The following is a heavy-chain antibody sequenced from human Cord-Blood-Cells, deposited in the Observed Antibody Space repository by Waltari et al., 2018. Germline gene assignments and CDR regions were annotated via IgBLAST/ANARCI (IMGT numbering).Heavy chain of an antibody. CDR1: GGTFSSYA. Sequence: QVQLVQSGAEVKKPGSSVKVSCKASGGTFSSYAISWVRQAPGQGLEWMGGIIPIFGTANYAQKFQGRVTITADESTSTAYMELSSLRSEDTAVYYCARGGYSSSSGDYYYMDVWGKGTTVTVSS. CDR2: IIPIFGTA. D-gene: IGHD6-6*01. CDR3: ARGGYSSSSGDYYYMDV. V-gene: IGHV1-69*01. J-gene: IGHJ6*03.